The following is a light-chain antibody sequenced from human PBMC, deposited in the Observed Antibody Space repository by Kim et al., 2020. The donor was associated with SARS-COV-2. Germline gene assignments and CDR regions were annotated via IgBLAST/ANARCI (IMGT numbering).Light chain of an antibody. V-gene: IGKV1-27*01. J-gene: IGKJ1*01. CDR2: AAS. CDR1: QNIRNY. CDR3: QKCDSAPWT. Sequence: GAKVPITCRASQNIRNYLAWFQLKPGKAPKLLIYAASALQPGVPSRFSGSGSGTDFTLTVTSLQPEDVATYYCQKCDSAPWTFGQGTKVDIK.